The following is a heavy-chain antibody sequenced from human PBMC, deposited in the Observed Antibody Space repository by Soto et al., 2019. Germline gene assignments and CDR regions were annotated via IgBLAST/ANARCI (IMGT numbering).Heavy chain of an antibody. CDR2: MNPGSGKT. V-gene: IGHV1-8*02. J-gene: IGHJ5*02. D-gene: IGHD3-16*01. CDR1: GYTFINYD. CDR3: ARMASFGTLNWFDP. Sequence: QVQLVHSGAEVKEPGASVRVSCKASGYTFINYDISWVRQATVQGLAWMGWMNPGSGKTGYANKFQGRVTMTRDASTSTAHLELSSLTSEDKAVYYFARMASFGTLNWFDPCGQGTLVTVS.